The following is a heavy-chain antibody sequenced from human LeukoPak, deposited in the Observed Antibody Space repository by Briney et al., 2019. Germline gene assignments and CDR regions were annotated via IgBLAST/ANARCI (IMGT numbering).Heavy chain of an antibody. J-gene: IGHJ4*02. V-gene: IGHV3-48*02. CDR1: GFTLSLSNYG. CDR3: AGMGSWATRAYDY. CDR2: INSGSRTI. D-gene: IGHD3-16*01. Sequence: GGSLRLSCATSGFTLSLSNYGMHWVRQAPGKGLEWVSFINSGSRTIYYADSVKGRFTISRDNAKNSLYLQMNSLRDEDTAVYYCAGMGSWATRAYDYWGQGTLVTVSS.